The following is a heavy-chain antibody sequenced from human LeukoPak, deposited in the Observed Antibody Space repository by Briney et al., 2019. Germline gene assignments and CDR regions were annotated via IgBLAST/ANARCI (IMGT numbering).Heavy chain of an antibody. Sequence: QPGGSLRLSCVASGFTFRTYEMNWVRQAPGKGLEWVSYISGSDPTVYYADSVRGRFTISRDNAKNSLYLQMSSLRAEDTAVYYCARDKIGYYRWFDPWGQGTLVTVSS. CDR1: GFTFRTYE. J-gene: IGHJ5*02. D-gene: IGHD1-26*01. CDR2: ISGSDPTV. CDR3: ARDKIGYYRWFDP. V-gene: IGHV3-48*03.